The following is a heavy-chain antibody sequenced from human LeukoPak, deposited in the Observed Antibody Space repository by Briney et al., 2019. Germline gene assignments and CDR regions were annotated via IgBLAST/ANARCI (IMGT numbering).Heavy chain of an antibody. CDR2: ISYDGSSK. V-gene: IGHV3-30*18. CDR3: AKGLRESGWGAPTRGFDY. D-gene: IGHD1-26*01. J-gene: IGHJ4*02. Sequence: GGSLRLSCAASGFTFSSFGMHWVRQAPGKGLEWVAGISYDGSSKYYVDSVKGRFTISRDNSRNTLYLQMNSLRAEDTAVYYCAKGLRESGWGAPTRGFDYWGQGTLVTVSS. CDR1: GFTFSSFG.